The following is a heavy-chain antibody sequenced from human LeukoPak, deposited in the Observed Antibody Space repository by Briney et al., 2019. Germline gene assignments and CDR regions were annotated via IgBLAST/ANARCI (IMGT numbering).Heavy chain of an antibody. D-gene: IGHD4-23*01. CDR2: MNPNSGNT. CDR3: ARSRPGGQRAYYFDY. V-gene: IGHV1-8*03. J-gene: IGHJ4*02. Sequence: GASVKVSCKASGCTFSNYAISWVRQAPGQGLELVGWMNPNSGNTGYAQKFQGRVTITRNTSISTAYMELSSLRSEDTAVYYCARSRPGGQRAYYFDYWGQGTLVTVSS. CDR1: GCTFSNYA.